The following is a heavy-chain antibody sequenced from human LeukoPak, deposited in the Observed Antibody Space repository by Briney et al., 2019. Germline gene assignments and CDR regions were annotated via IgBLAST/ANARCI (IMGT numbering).Heavy chain of an antibody. CDR3: ARGRGLWYYYDSSGYRQYYFNY. D-gene: IGHD3-22*01. Sequence: SETLSLTCAVYGGSFSGYYWSWIRQPPGKGLEWIGEINHSGSTNYNPSLKSRVTISVDTSKNQFSLKLSSVTAADTAVYYCARGRGLWYYYDSSGYRQYYFNYWGQGTLVTVSS. J-gene: IGHJ4*02. V-gene: IGHV4-34*01. CDR1: GGSFSGYY. CDR2: INHSGST.